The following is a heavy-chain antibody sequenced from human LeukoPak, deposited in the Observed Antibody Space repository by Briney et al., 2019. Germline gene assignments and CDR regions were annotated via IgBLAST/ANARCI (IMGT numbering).Heavy chain of an antibody. CDR3: ARGLPPVMKYYFDY. D-gene: IGHD4-11*01. CDR1: GFTFSDYY. V-gene: IGHV3-11*06. CDR2: ISSSSSYT. J-gene: IGHJ4*02. Sequence: GGSLRLSCAASGFTFSDYYMSWIRQAPGKGLEWVSYISSSSSYTNYADSVKGRFTISRDNAKNSLYLQMNSLRAEDTAMYYCARGLPPVMKYYFDYWGQGTLVTVSS.